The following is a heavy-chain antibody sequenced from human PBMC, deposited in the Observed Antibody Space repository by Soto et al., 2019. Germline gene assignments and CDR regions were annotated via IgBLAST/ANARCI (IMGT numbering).Heavy chain of an antibody. J-gene: IGHJ4*02. CDR2: IYYSGST. CDR1: GGSISSSSYY. CDR3: ARQTTYYYGSGMTTRFDY. V-gene: IGHV4-39*01. D-gene: IGHD3-10*01. Sequence: QLQLQESGPGLVKPSETLSLTCTVSGGSISSSSYYWGWIRQPPGKGLEWIGSIYYSGSTYYNPSLKSRVTISVDTSKNQFSLKLSSVTAADTAVYYCARQTTYYYGSGMTTRFDYWGQGTLVTVSS.